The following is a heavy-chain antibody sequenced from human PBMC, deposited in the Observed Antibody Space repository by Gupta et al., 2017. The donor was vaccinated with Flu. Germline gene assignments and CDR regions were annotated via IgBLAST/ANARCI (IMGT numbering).Heavy chain of an antibody. J-gene: IGHJ6*02. D-gene: IGHD3-22*01. CDR1: GGTFSSND. CDR3: ARDYDGTGTYYYYYFGMDV. V-gene: IGHV1-69*06. Sequence: QVQLVQSEAEVTKPASSVKISCKASGGTFSSNDISWVRQAPGQGLEWMGGISPKFDTPNYAQKFQGRVTITADKSTSTAYMELSSLRSEDTAGYYCARDYDGTGTYYYYYFGMDVWGQGTTVTVSS. CDR2: ISPKFDTP.